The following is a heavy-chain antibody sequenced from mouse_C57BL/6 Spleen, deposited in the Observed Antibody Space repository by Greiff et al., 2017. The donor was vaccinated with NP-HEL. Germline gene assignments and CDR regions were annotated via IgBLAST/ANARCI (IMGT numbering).Heavy chain of an antibody. Sequence: EVQLVESEGGLVQPGSSMKLSCTASGFTFSDYYMAWVRQVPEKGLEWVANINYDGSSTYYLDSLKSRFIISRDNAKNILYLQMSSLKSEDTATYYCARDGYGNYWYFDVWGTGTTVNVSS. J-gene: IGHJ1*03. D-gene: IGHD2-1*01. CDR3: ARDGYGNYWYFDV. CDR1: GFTFSDYY. V-gene: IGHV5-16*01. CDR2: INYDGSST.